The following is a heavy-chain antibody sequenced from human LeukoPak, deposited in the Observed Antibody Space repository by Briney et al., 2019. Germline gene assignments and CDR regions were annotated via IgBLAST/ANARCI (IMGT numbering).Heavy chain of an antibody. CDR3: ARDVDGYNRYPFDY. Sequence: SETLSLTCTVSGYSISSGYYWGWIRQPPGKGLEWIGSIYHSGSTYYNPSLKSRVTISADTSKNQFSLKLSSVTAADTAVYYCARDVDGYNRYPFDYWGQGTLVTVSS. D-gene: IGHD5-24*01. J-gene: IGHJ4*02. CDR1: GYSISSGYY. V-gene: IGHV4-38-2*02. CDR2: IYHSGST.